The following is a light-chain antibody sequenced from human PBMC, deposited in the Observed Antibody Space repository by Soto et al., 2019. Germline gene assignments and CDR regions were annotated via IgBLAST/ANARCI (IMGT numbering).Light chain of an antibody. CDR3: AAWDDRLNGPV. J-gene: IGLJ3*02. CDR1: SSNIGSEA. CDR2: GNN. Sequence: QSVLTQPPSASGTPGQRVTISCSGSSSNIGSEAVNWYQQLPGTAPKLLIYGNNQRPSGVPDRFSGSKSGTSASLAISGLQSEDEADYYCAAWDDRLNGPVFGGGTKVTVL. V-gene: IGLV1-44*01.